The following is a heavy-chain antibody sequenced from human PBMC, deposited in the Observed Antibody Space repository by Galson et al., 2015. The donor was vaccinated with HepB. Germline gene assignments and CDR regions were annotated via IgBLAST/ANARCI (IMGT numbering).Heavy chain of an antibody. CDR3: AAASVRWFGELSKNFDY. CDR2: IVVGSGNT. V-gene: IGHV1-58*01. D-gene: IGHD3-10*01. J-gene: IGHJ4*02. Sequence: SVKVSCKASGFTFTSSAVQWVRQARGQRLEWIGWIVVGSGNTNYAQKFQERVTITRDMSTSTAYMELSSLRSEDTAVYYCAAASVRWFGELSKNFDYWGQGTLVTVSS. CDR1: GFTFTSSA.